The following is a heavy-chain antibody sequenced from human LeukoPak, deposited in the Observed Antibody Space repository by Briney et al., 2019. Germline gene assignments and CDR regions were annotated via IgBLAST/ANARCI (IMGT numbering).Heavy chain of an antibody. J-gene: IGHJ1*01. Sequence: ASVKVSCKASGYTFTSYGISWVRQAPGQGLEWMGWISAYNGNTNYAQKLQGRVTMTTDTSTSTAYMGLRSLRSDNTAVYYCARDLRSSTSCYAAEYFQHWGQGTLVTVSS. CDR1: GYTFTSYG. CDR2: ISAYNGNT. D-gene: IGHD2-2*01. CDR3: ARDLRSSTSCYAAEYFQH. V-gene: IGHV1-18*01.